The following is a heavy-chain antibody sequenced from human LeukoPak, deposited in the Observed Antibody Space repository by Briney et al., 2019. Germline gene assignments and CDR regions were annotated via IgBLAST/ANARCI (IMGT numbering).Heavy chain of an antibody. CDR2: ISGGGDTT. Sequence: QSGGSLRLSCAASGFTFSNYGVTWVRQAPGKGLEWVSVISGGGDTTFYADFVKGRFTISRDNSKNSLFLQMNSLRAEDTAVYHCARVRSGYYLDTWGQETLVTVSS. D-gene: IGHD3-3*01. CDR3: ARVRSGYYLDT. CDR1: GFTFSNYG. V-gene: IGHV3-23*01. J-gene: IGHJ4*02.